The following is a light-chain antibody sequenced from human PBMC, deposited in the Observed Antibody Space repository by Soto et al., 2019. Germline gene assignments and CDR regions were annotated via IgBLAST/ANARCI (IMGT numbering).Light chain of an antibody. Sequence: DIQMTQSPSSLSASVGDRVTITCRASQSISSSLNWYHQKPGKAPKLLIYAASNLQSGVPSRFSGSGSGTDFTLSISSLQPEDFATYYCQQSYSAPYTIGQGTKRE. J-gene: IGKJ2*01. CDR1: QSISSS. CDR2: AAS. V-gene: IGKV1-39*01. CDR3: QQSYSAPYT.